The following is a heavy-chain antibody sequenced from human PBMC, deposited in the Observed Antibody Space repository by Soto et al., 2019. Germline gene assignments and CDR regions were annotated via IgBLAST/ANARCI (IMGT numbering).Heavy chain of an antibody. V-gene: IGHV1-3*01. CDR2: INPYNGNT. Sequence: QVQLVQSGAEVRKPGASVNISCRASGFTFSDHLINWVRQVPGQSLEWMGWINPYNGNTKYSQTFQGRVTISRHSSASRVYVEVSDLTSEDTAVFYCARDMLSVGPSANDAFDVWGQGTRVTVSS. CDR1: GFTFSDHL. J-gene: IGHJ3*01. CDR3: ARDMLSVGPSANDAFDV. D-gene: IGHD2-8*01.